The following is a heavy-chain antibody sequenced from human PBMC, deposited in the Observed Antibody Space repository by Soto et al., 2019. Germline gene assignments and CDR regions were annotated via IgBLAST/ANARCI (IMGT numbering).Heavy chain of an antibody. V-gene: IGHV4-61*01. CDR1: DGSVRSDSFY. CDR2: IYHSGST. CDR3: ARYDNSGYHLNWHFDL. J-gene: IGHJ2*01. D-gene: IGHD3-22*01. Sequence: NPSETLSLTCTVSDGSVRSDSFYWSWIRQPPGKGLEWIAFIYHSGSTNYNPSLNSRVTISVDTSKNRFSLKLTSVTAADTAIYYCARYDNSGYHLNWHFDLWGRGTLVTVSS.